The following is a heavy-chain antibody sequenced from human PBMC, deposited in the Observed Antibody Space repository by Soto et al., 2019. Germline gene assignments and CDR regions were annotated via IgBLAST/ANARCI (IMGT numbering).Heavy chain of an antibody. V-gene: IGHV4-61*01. CDR2: IYYSGST. J-gene: IGHJ5*02. CDR3: ARGSDDILTGYWFDP. D-gene: IGHD3-9*01. CDR1: GGSVSSGSYY. Sequence: PSETLSLTCTASGGSVSSGSYYWSWIRQPPGKGLEWIGYIYYSGSTNYNPSLKSRVTISVDTSKNQFSLKLSSVTAADTAVYYCARGSDDILTGYWFDPWGQGTLVP.